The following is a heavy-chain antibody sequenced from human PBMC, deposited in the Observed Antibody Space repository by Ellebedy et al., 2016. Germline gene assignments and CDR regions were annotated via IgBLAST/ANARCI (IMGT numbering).Heavy chain of an antibody. Sequence: SETLSLTCTVSGGSISSYYWSWIRQPPGKGLEWIGYIYYSGSANYNPSLKSRVTISVDTSKNQFSLRLSSVTAADTAVFYCASSGSSDAFDIWGQGTMVTVSS. CDR2: IYYSGSA. J-gene: IGHJ3*02. CDR1: GGSISSYY. CDR3: ASSGSSDAFDI. D-gene: IGHD1-26*01. V-gene: IGHV4-59*01.